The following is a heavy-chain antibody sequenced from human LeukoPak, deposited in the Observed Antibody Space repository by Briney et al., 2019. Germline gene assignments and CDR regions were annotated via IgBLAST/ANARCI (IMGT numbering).Heavy chain of an antibody. J-gene: IGHJ6*02. CDR3: ARDIPLGYCSGGSCYSDYYGMDV. V-gene: IGHV3-66*01. Sequence: GGSLRLSCAASGFTVNSNYMSWVRQAPGKGLEWVSVIYSGGSTYYADSVKGRFTISRDNSKNTLYLQMNSLRAEDTAVYYCARDIPLGYCSGGSCYSDYYGMDVWGQGTTVTVSS. CDR2: IYSGGST. D-gene: IGHD2-15*01. CDR1: GFTVNSNY.